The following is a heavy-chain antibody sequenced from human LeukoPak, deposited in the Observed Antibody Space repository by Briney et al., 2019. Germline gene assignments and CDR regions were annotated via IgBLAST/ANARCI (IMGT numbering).Heavy chain of an antibody. CDR1: GFTFSNYA. D-gene: IGHD6-13*01. V-gene: IGHV3-23*01. CDR2: ISNSGGDT. CDR3: AKSLSSWYNY. Sequence: GGSLRLSCATSGFTFSNYAMSWVCQAPGKGLEWVSTISNSGGDTYYADSVKGRFTISRDNSQNTLYLQMNSLRAEDTALYYCAKSLSSWYNYWGQGTLVTVSS. J-gene: IGHJ4*02.